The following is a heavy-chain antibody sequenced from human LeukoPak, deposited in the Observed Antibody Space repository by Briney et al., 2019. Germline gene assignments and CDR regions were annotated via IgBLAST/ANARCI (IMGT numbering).Heavy chain of an antibody. CDR1: GFTFSDYY. J-gene: IGHJ3*02. CDR3: ANNPKLLADAFDI. V-gene: IGHV3-11*01. Sequence: GGSLRLSCAASGFTFSDYYMSWIRQAPGKGLEWVSYTSSSGSTIYYADSVKGRFTISRDNAKNSLYLQMNSLRAEDTAVYYCANNPKLLADAFDIWGQGTMVTVSS. D-gene: IGHD2-15*01. CDR2: TSSSGSTI.